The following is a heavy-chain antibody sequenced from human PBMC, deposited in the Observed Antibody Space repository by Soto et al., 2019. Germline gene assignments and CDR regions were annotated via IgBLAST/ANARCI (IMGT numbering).Heavy chain of an antibody. J-gene: IGHJ6*02. CDR1: GYTFTRYG. CDR2: ISGYNGDT. CDR3: AKNGQPPYYYYGMDV. D-gene: IGHD2-8*01. Sequence: QGQLVQSGGEVKKPGASVKVSCKASGYTFTRYGISLVRQAPGQGLEWMGWISGYNGDTKYAQKFQGRVTMTVDTSTTTAYMERRSLTSDDRAVYYCAKNGQPPYYYYGMDVWGQGTTVTVSS. V-gene: IGHV1-18*01.